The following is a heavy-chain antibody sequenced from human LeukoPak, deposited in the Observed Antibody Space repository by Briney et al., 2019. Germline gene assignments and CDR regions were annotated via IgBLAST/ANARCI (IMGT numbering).Heavy chain of an antibody. D-gene: IGHD3-22*01. CDR2: IRYDGSNK. CDR3: AKALTYYYDSSGCYIFDY. Sequence: GGSLRLSCAASGFTFSSYGMHWVRQAPGKGLEWVAFIRYDGSNKYYADSVKGRFTISRDNSKNTLYLQMNSLRAEDTAVYYCAKALTYYYDSSGCYIFDYWGQGTLVTVSS. J-gene: IGHJ4*02. CDR1: GFTFSSYG. V-gene: IGHV3-30*02.